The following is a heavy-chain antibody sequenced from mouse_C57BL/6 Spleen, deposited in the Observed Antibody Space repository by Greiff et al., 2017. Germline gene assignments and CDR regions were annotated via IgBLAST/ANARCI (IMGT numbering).Heavy chain of an antibody. Sequence: QVQLQQSGAELVKPGASVKLSCKASGYTFTEYTIHWVKQRSGQGLEWIGWFYPGSGSIKYNEKFKDKATLTAGKSSSTVYMELSRLTSEDSAVYFCARHEEGQLRLGYRFAYWGQGTLVTVSA. D-gene: IGHD3-2*02. CDR1: GYTFTEYT. V-gene: IGHV1-62-2*01. CDR3: ARHEEGQLRLGYRFAY. CDR2: FYPGSGSI. J-gene: IGHJ3*01.